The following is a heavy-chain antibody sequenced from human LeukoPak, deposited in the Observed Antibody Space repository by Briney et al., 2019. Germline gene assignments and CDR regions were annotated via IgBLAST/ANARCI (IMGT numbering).Heavy chain of an antibody. D-gene: IGHD3-3*01. J-gene: IGHJ6*03. CDR3: GFWSGYRLYYYYYMDV. CDR1: GFTFSSYP. CDR2: ISTSNSYI. V-gene: IGHV3-21*04. Sequence: PGGSLRLSCAASGFTFSSYPLNWVRQAPGKGLEWVSSISTSNSYIYYADSVKGRFTISRDNAKNSLYLQMSSLRAEDTALYYCGFWSGYRLYYYYYMDVWGKGTTVTVSS.